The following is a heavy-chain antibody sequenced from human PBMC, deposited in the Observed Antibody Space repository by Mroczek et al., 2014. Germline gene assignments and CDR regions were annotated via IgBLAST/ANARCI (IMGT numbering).Heavy chain of an antibody. CDR1: GFTFSSYG. CDR2: ISYDGSNK. D-gene: IGHD4-11*01. Sequence: QVQLVESGGGVVQPGRSLRLSCAASGFTFSSYGMHWVRQAPGKGLEWVAVISYDGSNKYYADSVKGRFTISRDNSKNTLYLQMNSLRAEDTAVYYCAKDLPRHMTTVTTDDYWGQGTLVTVSS. V-gene: IGHV3-30*18. CDR3: AKDLPRHMTTVTTDDY. J-gene: IGHJ4*02.